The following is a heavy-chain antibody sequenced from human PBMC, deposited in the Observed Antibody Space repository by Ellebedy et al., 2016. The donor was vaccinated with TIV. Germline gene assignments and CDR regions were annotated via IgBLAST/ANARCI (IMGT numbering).Heavy chain of an antibody. CDR2: IYSSGGT. V-gene: IGHV3-23*05. J-gene: IGHJ4*02. Sequence: GESLKISCAASGFAFTNYAFSWVRQAPGKGLEWVSTIYSSGGTYYAGSVKGRFTISRDNSKNTLYLQMNSLRAEDTAVYYCAGGISVAGTSLGFWGQGTLVTVSS. D-gene: IGHD6-19*01. CDR3: AGGISVAGTSLGF. CDR1: GFAFTNYA.